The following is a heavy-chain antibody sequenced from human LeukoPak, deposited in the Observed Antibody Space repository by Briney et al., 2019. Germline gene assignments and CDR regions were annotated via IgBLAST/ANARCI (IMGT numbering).Heavy chain of an antibody. J-gene: IGHJ6*02. CDR3: ARPPWSGYYIDYYYGMDV. V-gene: IGHV3-30*03. D-gene: IGHD3-3*01. CDR2: ISYDGSNK. CDR1: GFTFSSYG. Sequence: GGSLRLSCAASGFTFSSYGMHWVRQAPGKGLEWVAVISYDGSNKYYADSVKGRFTISRDNSKNTLYLQMNSLRAEDTAVYYCARPPWSGYYIDYYYGMDVWGQGTTVTVSS.